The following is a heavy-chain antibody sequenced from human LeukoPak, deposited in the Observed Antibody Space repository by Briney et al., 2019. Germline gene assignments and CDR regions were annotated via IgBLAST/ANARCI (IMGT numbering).Heavy chain of an antibody. CDR1: GAPIGSFY. CDR2: AHSSGSR. J-gene: IGHJ4*02. V-gene: IGHV4-4*07. Sequence: SETLSLTCSVSGAPIGSFYWSWIRQPAGKGLEWIGRAHSSGSRNYIPSIKSRATMSVDTSKNQLSLKLNTVTAADTAMYYCAREAVDYGSRSLDYWGQEILVTVSS. CDR3: AREAVDYGSRSLDY. D-gene: IGHD3-10*01.